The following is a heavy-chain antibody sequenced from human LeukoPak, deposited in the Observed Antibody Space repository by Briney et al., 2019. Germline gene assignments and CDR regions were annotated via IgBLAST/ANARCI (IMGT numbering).Heavy chain of an antibody. CDR2: IYYSGST. J-gene: IGHJ4*02. CDR3: ARGYRGWGLPLDY. Sequence: SETLSLTCTVSGGSISGYYWSWIRQPPGKGLEWIGYIYYSGSTNYNPSLKSRVTISVDTSKNQFSLKLSSVTAADTAVYYCARGYRGWGLPLDYWGQGTLVTVSS. D-gene: IGHD3-16*01. V-gene: IGHV4-59*01. CDR1: GGSISGYY.